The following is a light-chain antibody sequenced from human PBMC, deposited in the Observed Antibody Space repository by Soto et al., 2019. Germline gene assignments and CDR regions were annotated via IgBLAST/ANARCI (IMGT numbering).Light chain of an antibody. V-gene: IGKV3-15*01. CDR2: DAS. Sequence: EIVMMQSPATLSVSPGERATLSCRASQSVSSNLAWYQQKPGQAPRLLIYDASTRATGVPARFSGSGSGTEFPRTISSLQSEDFAVYFCQQYDNWPGTFGPGTKVDIK. CDR3: QQYDNWPGT. CDR1: QSVSSN. J-gene: IGKJ3*01.